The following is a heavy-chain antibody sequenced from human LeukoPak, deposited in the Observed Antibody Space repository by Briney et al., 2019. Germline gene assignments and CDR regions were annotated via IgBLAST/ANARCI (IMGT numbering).Heavy chain of an antibody. CDR3: ARERDGRFFDY. V-gene: IGHV3-7*01. CDR2: ISQDGSEK. Sequence: AGGSLRLSCAVSGLTFRSFWMSWVRQAPGKGLEWVANISQDGSEKYFVDSVRGRFTISRDNSKNSLHLQMNTLRAEDAAVYYCARERDGRFFDYWGQGTLVTVSS. J-gene: IGHJ4*02. CDR1: GLTFRSFW. D-gene: IGHD5-24*01.